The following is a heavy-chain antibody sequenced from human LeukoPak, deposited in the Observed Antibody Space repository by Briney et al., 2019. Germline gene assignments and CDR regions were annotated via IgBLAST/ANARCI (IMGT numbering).Heavy chain of an antibody. V-gene: IGHV3-23*01. J-gene: IGHJ4*02. D-gene: IGHD1-26*01. Sequence: GGSLRLSCAASGFTFNNNGMSWDRQAPGKGLEWVSVISASGGSTYYADSVKGRFTISRDNSKNTLYLQINSLRVEDTAVYFCTKFSLRGTYSFDHWGQGTLVTVSS. CDR3: TKFSLRGTYSFDH. CDR2: ISASGGST. CDR1: GFTFNNNG.